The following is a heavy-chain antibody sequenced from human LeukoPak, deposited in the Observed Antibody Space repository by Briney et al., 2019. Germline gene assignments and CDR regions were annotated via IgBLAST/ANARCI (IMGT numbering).Heavy chain of an antibody. CDR2: INSDGSSI. D-gene: IGHD3-22*01. V-gene: IGHV3-74*01. J-gene: IGHJ4*02. CDR1: GFTFSSYW. Sequence: GGSLRLSCAASGFTFSSYWMHWVRQAPGKGLVWVSDINSDGSSIRYADSVKGRFTISRDNAKNTLYLQMSSLRAEDTAVYCCARVPVVVEDFDYWGQGTLVTVSS. CDR3: ARVPVVVEDFDY.